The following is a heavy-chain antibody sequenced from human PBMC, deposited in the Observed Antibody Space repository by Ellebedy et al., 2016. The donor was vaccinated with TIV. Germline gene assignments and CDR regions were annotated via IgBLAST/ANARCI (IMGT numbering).Heavy chain of an antibody. Sequence: PGGSLRLSCAASGFTFSNAWMDWVRQAPGKGLEWVGRIKSKTDGGTTDYAAPVKGRFTISRDDSKNTLYLQGTSLKTEDTGVYNCATRSLLLDYYGLDVWGPGTTVIVS. CDR1: GFTFSNAW. V-gene: IGHV3-15*01. CDR2: IKSKTDGGTT. D-gene: IGHD3-3*01. J-gene: IGHJ6*02. CDR3: ATRSLLLDYYGLDV.